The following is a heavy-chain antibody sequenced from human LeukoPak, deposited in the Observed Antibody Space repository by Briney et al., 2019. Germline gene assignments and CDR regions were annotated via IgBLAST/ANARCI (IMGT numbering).Heavy chain of an antibody. J-gene: IGHJ4*02. Sequence: SEALSLTCTVSGGSISSYYWSWIRQPPGKGLEWIGYIYYSGSTNYNPSLKSRVTISVDTSKNQFSLKLNSVTAADTAVYYCAGGGDSGGYYYPMFDYWGQGTLVTVSS. V-gene: IGHV4-59*01. D-gene: IGHD3-22*01. CDR2: IYYSGST. CDR3: AGGGDSGGYYYPMFDY. CDR1: GGSISSYY.